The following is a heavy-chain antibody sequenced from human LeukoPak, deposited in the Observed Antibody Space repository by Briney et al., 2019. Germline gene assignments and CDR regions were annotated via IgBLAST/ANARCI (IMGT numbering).Heavy chain of an antibody. CDR3: ARVGSVTNFGVVYYYFDY. V-gene: IGHV5-51*01. CDR2: IYPDDSDS. D-gene: IGHD3-3*01. J-gene: IGHJ4*02. CDR1: GYSFTSYW. Sequence: ASVKISCKGSGYSFTSYWIAWVRQMPRKGLEWMGIIYPDDSDSTYSPSFQGQVTISADKSINTAYLQWSSLKASNTAIYYCARVGSVTNFGVVYYYFDYWGQGTLVTVSS.